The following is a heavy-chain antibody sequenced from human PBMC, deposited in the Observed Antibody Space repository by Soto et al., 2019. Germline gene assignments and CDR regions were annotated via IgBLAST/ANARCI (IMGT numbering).Heavy chain of an antibody. CDR1: GFTFSNYG. D-gene: IGHD2-15*01. J-gene: IGHJ4*02. CDR2: ISNDGSNK. Sequence: PGGSLRLSCAASGFTFSNYGMHWVRQAPGKGLEWVAIISNDGSNKKYADSVRGRFTISRDNSENTLYLQMNSLRPEDTAVYYCAKGCASGGSCYYFDYWGQGTLVTVSS. V-gene: IGHV3-30*18. CDR3: AKGCASGGSCYYFDY.